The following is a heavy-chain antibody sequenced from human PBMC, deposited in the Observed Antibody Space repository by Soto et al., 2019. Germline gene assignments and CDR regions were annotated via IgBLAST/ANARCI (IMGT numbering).Heavy chain of an antibody. V-gene: IGHV3-33*01. Sequence: GGSLRLSCAASGFTFSSYGMHWVRQAPGKGLEWVAVIWYDGSNKYYADSVKGRFTISRDNSKNTLYLQMNSLRAEDTAVYYCARGFLPDAAFDYWGQGTLVTVSS. CDR1: GFTFSSYG. CDR3: ARGFLPDAAFDY. J-gene: IGHJ4*02. D-gene: IGHD2-2*01. CDR2: IWYDGSNK.